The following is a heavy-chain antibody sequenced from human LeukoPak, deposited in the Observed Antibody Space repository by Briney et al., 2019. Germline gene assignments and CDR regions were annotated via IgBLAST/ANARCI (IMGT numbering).Heavy chain of an antibody. CDR3: ARQRGGMGDFWSGYSSRFDAFDI. CDR2: IYPGDSDT. CDR1: GYSFTSYW. V-gene: IGHV5-51*01. D-gene: IGHD3-3*01. Sequence: GESLKISCKGSGYSFTSYWIGWVRQMPGKGLEWMGIIYPGDSDTRYSPSFQGQVTISADKSISTAYLQWSSLKASDTAMYYCARQRGGMGDFWSGYSSRFDAFDIWGQGTMVTVSS. J-gene: IGHJ3*02.